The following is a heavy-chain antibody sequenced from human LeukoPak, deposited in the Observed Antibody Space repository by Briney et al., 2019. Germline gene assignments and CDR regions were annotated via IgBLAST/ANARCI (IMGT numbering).Heavy chain of an antibody. Sequence: SETLSLTCTVSGCSISSYYLSWIRQPAGKGLEWIGRIYTSGSNNYNPSLTSRVTMSVNTPNNQSSLKLSSVTAADAPVCYCVGVPRGSGWNWFDPWGQGTLVTVSS. CDR1: GCSISSYY. CDR2: IYTSGSN. CDR3: VGVPRGSGWNWFDP. D-gene: IGHD3-10*01. V-gene: IGHV4-4*07. J-gene: IGHJ5*02.